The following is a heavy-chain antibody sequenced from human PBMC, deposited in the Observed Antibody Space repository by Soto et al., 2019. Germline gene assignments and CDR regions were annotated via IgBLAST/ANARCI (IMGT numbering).Heavy chain of an antibody. D-gene: IGHD1-26*01. CDR2: VSPYDGDT. J-gene: IGHJ5*02. V-gene: IGHV1-18*01. Sequence: QVQLEQSGVEVKKPGASVKVSCKASGYTFTTYGISWVRQAPGQGLEWVGWVSPYDGDTNYADTLQGRGTMTTDTSTTTAYMELRSLRSDDTAMYYCARDHGGSYQADSFDPWGQGTLVIVSS. CDR1: GYTFTTYG. CDR3: ARDHGGSYQADSFDP.